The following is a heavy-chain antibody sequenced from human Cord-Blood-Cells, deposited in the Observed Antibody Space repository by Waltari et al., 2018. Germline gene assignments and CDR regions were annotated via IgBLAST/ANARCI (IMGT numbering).Heavy chain of an antibody. Sequence: EVQLVESGGGLVKPGGSLRLSCAASGFTFSNAWMSWVRQAPGKGLEWVGRIKSKTGGGTTEYAAPVKGRFTISRDDSKNTLYLQMNSLKTEDTAVYYCTTSRVVRFDPWGQGTLVTVSS. J-gene: IGHJ5*02. V-gene: IGHV3-15*01. CDR2: IKSKTGGGTT. D-gene: IGHD2-15*01. CDR1: GFTFSNAW. CDR3: TTSRVVRFDP.